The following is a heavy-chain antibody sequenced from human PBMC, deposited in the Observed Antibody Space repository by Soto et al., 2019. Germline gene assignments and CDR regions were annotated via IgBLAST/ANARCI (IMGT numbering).Heavy chain of an antibody. D-gene: IGHD2-15*01. CDR1: GGSISSYY. J-gene: IGHJ5*02. Sequence: SETLSLTCTVSGGSISSYYWSWIRQPPGKGLEWIGYIYYSGSTNYNPSLKSRVTISVDTSKNQFSLKLSSVTAADTAVYYCARHPKAGYCSGGSCYPTTNWFDPWGQGTLVTVS. V-gene: IGHV4-59*08. CDR2: IYYSGST. CDR3: ARHPKAGYCSGGSCYPTTNWFDP.